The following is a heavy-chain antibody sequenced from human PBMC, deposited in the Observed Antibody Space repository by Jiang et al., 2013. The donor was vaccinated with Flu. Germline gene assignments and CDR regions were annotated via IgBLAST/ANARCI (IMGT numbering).Heavy chain of an antibody. Sequence: AVISYDGSNKYYADSVKGRFTISRDNSKNTLYLQMNSLRAEDTAVYYCARGSDYYGSGSYYSPYYYYGMDVWGQGTTVTVSS. J-gene: IGHJ6*02. CDR2: ISYDGSNK. D-gene: IGHD3-10*01. V-gene: IGHV3-30*01. CDR3: ARGSDYYGSGSYYSPYYYYGMDV.